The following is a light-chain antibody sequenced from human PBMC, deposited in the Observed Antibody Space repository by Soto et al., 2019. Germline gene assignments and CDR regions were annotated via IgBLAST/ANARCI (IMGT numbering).Light chain of an antibody. CDR1: SSNIGNNF. Sequence: QSVLTQPPSGSAAPGQKVTISCSGNSSNIGNNFVSWYLQPPGTAPKVLIYDDHKRPSGIPDRFSGFKSGTSATLGITGLQTGDEADYYCESWDSSLSAVLFGGGTKLTVL. V-gene: IGLV1-51*01. J-gene: IGLJ2*01. CDR3: ESWDSSLSAVL. CDR2: DDH.